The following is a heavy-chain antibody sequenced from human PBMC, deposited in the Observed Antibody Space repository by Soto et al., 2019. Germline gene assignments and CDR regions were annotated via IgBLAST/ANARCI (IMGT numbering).Heavy chain of an antibody. CDR1: GDSVSSNSAA. CDR3: AREEDIVVVVASDVFDI. CDR2: TYYRSKWYN. Sequence: SQTLSLTCAISGDSVSSNSAAWNWIRQSPSRGLEWLGRTYYRSKWYNDYAVSVKSRITINPDTSKNQFSLQLNSVTPEDTAVYYCAREEDIVVVVASDVFDIWGQGTMVIVSS. D-gene: IGHD2-15*01. V-gene: IGHV6-1*01. J-gene: IGHJ3*02.